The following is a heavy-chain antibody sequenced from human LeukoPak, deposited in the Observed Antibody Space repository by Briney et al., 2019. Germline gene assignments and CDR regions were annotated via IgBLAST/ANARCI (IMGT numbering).Heavy chain of an antibody. V-gene: IGHV4-59*01. CDR3: SRGGGSEGGFDY. J-gene: IGHJ4*02. CDR2: IHYSGST. Sequence: SETLSLTCTVSGGSIVNYYWSWIRQPPGKGLDWIGYIHYSGSTNYNPSLESRVTLSVDTSKNQLAPQLSSVTTAETAGYYWSRGGGSEGGFDYWGQGMLVTLS. CDR1: GGSIVNYY. D-gene: IGHD3-16*01.